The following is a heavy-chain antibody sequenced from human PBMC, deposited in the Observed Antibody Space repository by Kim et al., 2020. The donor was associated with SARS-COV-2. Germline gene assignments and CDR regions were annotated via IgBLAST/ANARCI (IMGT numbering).Heavy chain of an antibody. CDR3: ARNDYGDYVVVSSFDI. J-gene: IGHJ3*02. CDR1: GGSISSSSYY. D-gene: IGHD4-17*01. V-gene: IGHV4-39*01. Sequence: SETLSLTCTVSGGSISSSSYYWGWIRQPPGKGLEWIGSIYYSGSTYYNPSLKSRVTISVDTSKNQFSLKLSSVTAADTAVYYCARNDYGDYVVVSSFDIWGQGTMVTVSS. CDR2: IYYSGST.